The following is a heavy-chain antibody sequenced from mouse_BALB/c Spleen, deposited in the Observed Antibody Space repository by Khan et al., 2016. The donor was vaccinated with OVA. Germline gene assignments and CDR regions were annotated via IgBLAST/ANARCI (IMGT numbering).Heavy chain of an antibody. D-gene: IGHD1-2*01. Sequence: QVQLQQSGAELARPGASVKLSCTASGYTFPDYYINWVKQRTGQGLEWIGEISPGSGDTYYNEKFKGKATLTADKSSNTAYMQLSSLTSEASAVYFCARRNYFGYTFAYWGQGTLVTVSA. CDR1: GYTFPDYY. CDR3: ARRNYFGYTFAY. CDR2: ISPGSGDT. V-gene: IGHV1-77*01. J-gene: IGHJ3*01.